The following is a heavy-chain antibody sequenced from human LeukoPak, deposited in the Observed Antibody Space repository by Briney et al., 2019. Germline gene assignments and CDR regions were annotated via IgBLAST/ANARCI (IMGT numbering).Heavy chain of an antibody. J-gene: IGHJ4*02. V-gene: IGHV3-9*01. D-gene: IGHD5-24*01. Sequence: GGSLRLSCAASGFTFDDYAMHWVRQAPGKGLEWVSGISWNSGSIGYADSVKGRFTISKDNAKNSLYLQMNSLRAEDTAMYYCARDADGYEDWGQGTLVIVSS. CDR3: ARDADGYED. CDR1: GFTFDDYA. CDR2: ISWNSGSI.